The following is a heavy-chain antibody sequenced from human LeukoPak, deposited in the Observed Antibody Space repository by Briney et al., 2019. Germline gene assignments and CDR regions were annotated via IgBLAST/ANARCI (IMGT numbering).Heavy chain of an antibody. CDR2: IYYSGST. V-gene: IGHV4-30-4*01. CDR1: GGSISSGDYY. CDR3: VSPRGFSYGYFDY. Sequence: SETLSLTCTVSGGSISSGDYYWSWIRQPPGKGLEWIGYIYYSGSTYYSPSLKSRVTISVDTSKNQFSLTLGSVSATDTAVYYCVSPRGFSYGYFDYWGQGTLVTVSS. D-gene: IGHD5-18*01. J-gene: IGHJ4*02.